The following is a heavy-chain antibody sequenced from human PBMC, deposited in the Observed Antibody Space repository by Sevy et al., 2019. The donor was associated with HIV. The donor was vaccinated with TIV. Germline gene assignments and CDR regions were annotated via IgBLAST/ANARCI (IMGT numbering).Heavy chain of an antibody. CDR2: TRNKANSYTT. V-gene: IGHV3-72*01. J-gene: IGHJ6*02. CDR3: ARDRAETRYYYYGMDV. Sequence: GGSLRLSCAASGFTFSDHYMDWVRQAPGKGLEWVGRTRNKANSYTTEYAASVKGRFTISRDDSKNSLYLQMNSLRAEDTAVYYCARDRAETRYYYYGMDVWGQGTTVTVSS. CDR1: GFTFSDHY.